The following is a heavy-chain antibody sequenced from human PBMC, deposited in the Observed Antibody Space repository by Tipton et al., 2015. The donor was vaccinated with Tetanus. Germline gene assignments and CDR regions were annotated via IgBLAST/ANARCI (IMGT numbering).Heavy chain of an antibody. CDR1: GYTFTGYY. V-gene: IGHV1-2*04. CDR2: VNPNSGAT. J-gene: IGHJ4*02. D-gene: IGHD1-26*01. CDR3: ARDLIDTPNWELDY. Sequence: QLVQSGPEVKKPGASVKVSCKASGYTFTGYYIHWLRQVPGRGLEWMGWVNPNSGATIYAQKFQGWVTMTRDTSISTVYMELSRLMSDDTAVYFCARDLIDTPNWELDYWGQGTLVTVSS.